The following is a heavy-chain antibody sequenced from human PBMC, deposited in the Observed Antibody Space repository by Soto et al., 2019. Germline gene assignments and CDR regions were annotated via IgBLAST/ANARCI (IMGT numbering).Heavy chain of an antibody. CDR1: GFTFSDYY. D-gene: IGHD6-13*01. CDR2: ISSSGSTI. CDR3: AKEPGIDSYYYYMDV. V-gene: IGHV3-11*01. J-gene: IGHJ6*03. Sequence: GGSLRLSCAASGFTFSDYYMSWIRQAPGKGLEWVSYISSSGSTIYYADSVKGRFTISRDNAKNTLYLQMNSLRAEDTAVYYCAKEPGIDSYYYYMDVWGKGTTVTVSS.